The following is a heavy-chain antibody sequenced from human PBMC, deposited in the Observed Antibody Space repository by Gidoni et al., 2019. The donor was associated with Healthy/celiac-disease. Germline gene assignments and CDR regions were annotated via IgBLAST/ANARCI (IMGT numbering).Heavy chain of an antibody. CDR1: GYTFTGYY. CDR3: ARAHYYDSTRLGPGWAFDI. Sequence: QVQLVQSGAEVKKPGASVKVSCKASGYTFTGYYLHWVRQAPGQGLEWMGWINPNSGGTNYAQKFQGWVTMTRDTSISTAYMELSRLRSDDTAVYYCARAHYYDSTRLGPGWAFDIWGQGTMVTVSS. CDR2: INPNSGGT. D-gene: IGHD3-22*01. V-gene: IGHV1-2*04. J-gene: IGHJ3*02.